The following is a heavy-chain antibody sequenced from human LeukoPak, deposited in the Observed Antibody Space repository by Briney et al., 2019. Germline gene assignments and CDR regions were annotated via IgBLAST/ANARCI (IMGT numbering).Heavy chain of an antibody. Sequence: GASVKVSCKASGYTFTSYDINWVRQATGQGLEWMGWMNPNSGNTGYAQKFQGRVTMTRNTSISTAYMELSSLRSEDTAVYYCARDRYDYDSSGYSTHYMDVWGKGTTVTVSS. V-gene: IGHV1-8*01. CDR3: ARDRYDYDSSGYSTHYMDV. J-gene: IGHJ6*03. CDR2: MNPNSGNT. CDR1: GYTFTSYD. D-gene: IGHD3-22*01.